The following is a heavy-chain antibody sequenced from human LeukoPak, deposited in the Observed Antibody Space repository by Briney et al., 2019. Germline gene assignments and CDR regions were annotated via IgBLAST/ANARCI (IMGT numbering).Heavy chain of an antibody. CDR1: GGTFSSYA. V-gene: IGHV1-69*05. J-gene: IGHJ4*02. CDR2: IIPIFGTA. D-gene: IGHD3-3*01. Sequence: SVKVSCKASGGTFSSYAISWVRQAPGQGLEWMGRIIPIFGTANYAQKFQGRVTITTDESTSTAYMKLSSLRSEDTAVYYCARDPGTYTDYYFDYWGQGTLVTVSS. CDR3: ARDPGTYTDYYFDY.